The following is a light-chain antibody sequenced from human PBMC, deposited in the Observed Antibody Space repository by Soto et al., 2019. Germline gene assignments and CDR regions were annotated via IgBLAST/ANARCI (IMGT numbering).Light chain of an antibody. J-gene: IGKJ1*01. CDR1: QRVSNNY. Sequence: ILLTQSPGTLSLSPGESGTLCCWSSQRVSNNYLAWYQQKPGQAPRLLIYGASNRATGIPDRFSGSGSGTDFTLTISSLQPEDFATYSCQQSYNSPQTFGRGTKVDIK. CDR3: QQSYNSPQT. CDR2: GAS. V-gene: IGKV3-20*01.